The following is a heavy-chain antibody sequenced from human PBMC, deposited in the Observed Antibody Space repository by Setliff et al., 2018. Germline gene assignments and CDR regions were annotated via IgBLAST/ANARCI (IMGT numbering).Heavy chain of an antibody. V-gene: IGHV4-59*03. CDR2: AFHTGKT. CDR3: ARGGYNSRSGYSAYYYDY. D-gene: IGHD3-3*01. J-gene: IGHJ4*02. Sequence: SETLSLTCTVSGVSIRGFYWTWIRQSPKRGLEWLGYAFHTGKTDYNPSLMSRVIISIDMSRKQFSLKLSSVTAADTAMYFCARGGYNSRSGYSAYYYDYWGQGALVTVSA. CDR1: GVSIRGFY.